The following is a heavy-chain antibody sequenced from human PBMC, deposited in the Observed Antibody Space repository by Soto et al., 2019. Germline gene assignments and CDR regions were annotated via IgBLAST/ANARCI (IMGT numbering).Heavy chain of an antibody. Sequence: QLQLHESGPGLVKPSETLSVTCSVSGGSISSNNYYWGWIRQPPGKGLEWIGNIYYNGFTYYNPSLKSRVTISVDTSKNQFSLKLTSVTATDTAVYYCARQGDFWSGSGDFDYWGQGILVPVSS. V-gene: IGHV4-39*01. CDR2: IYYNGFT. J-gene: IGHJ4*02. CDR1: GGSISSNNYY. D-gene: IGHD3-3*01. CDR3: ARQGDFWSGSGDFDY.